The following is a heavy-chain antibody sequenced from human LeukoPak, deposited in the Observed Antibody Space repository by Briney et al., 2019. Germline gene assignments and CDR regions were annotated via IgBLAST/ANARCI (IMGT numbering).Heavy chain of an antibody. CDR2: ISSSGSGGNT. J-gene: IGHJ6*02. CDR1: GVTLSSYA. D-gene: IGHD1-1*01. V-gene: IGHV3-23*01. CDR3: ARMGHDILVPSGMDV. Sequence: PGGSLRLSCTASGVTLSSYAMSWARQAPGKGLEWVSGISSSGSGGNTYYADSVKGRFTISRDSSKNTLFLHMNTLRAEDTAIYYCARMGHDILVPSGMDVWGQGTTVTVSS.